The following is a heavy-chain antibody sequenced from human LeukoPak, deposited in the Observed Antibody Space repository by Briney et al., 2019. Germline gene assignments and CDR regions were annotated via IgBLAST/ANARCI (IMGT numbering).Heavy chain of an antibody. CDR3: AMDSAWLPLKFDY. J-gene: IGHJ4*02. CDR1: GFTFSDYY. CDR2: ISYDGSNK. D-gene: IGHD5-24*01. Sequence: PGGSLRLSCAASGFTFSDYYMSWIRQAPGKGLEWVAVISYDGSNKYYADSVKGRFTISRDNSNNTLYLQMNNLRAEDTAVYYCAMDSAWLPLKFDYWGPGTLVAVST. V-gene: IGHV3-30*14.